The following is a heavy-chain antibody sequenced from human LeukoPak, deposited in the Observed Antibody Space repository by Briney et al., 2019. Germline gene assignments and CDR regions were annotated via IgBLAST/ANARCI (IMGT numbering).Heavy chain of an antibody. CDR2: ISSSSSTI. Sequence: PGGSLRLSCAASGFTFSSYSMNWVRQAPGKGLEWVSYISSSSSTIYYADSVKGRFTISRDNSKNTLYLQMNSLRAEDTAVYYCAKDSDSSGYPEHAFDIWGQGTMVTVSS. J-gene: IGHJ3*02. CDR1: GFTFSSYS. D-gene: IGHD3-22*01. CDR3: AKDSDSSGYPEHAFDI. V-gene: IGHV3-48*01.